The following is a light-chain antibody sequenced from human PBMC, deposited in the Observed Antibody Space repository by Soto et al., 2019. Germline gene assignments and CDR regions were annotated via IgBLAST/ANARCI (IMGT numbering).Light chain of an antibody. J-gene: IGLJ2*01. CDR1: SSNIGSNF. CDR3: SAWDDSLSGVV. Sequence: QSVLTQPPSASGTPGQRVTISCSGSSSNIGSNFVYWYQQLPGTAPKLLIYKNNQRPSGVPDRFSGSKSGTSASLAISGLRSGDEADYHCSAWDDSLSGVVFGGGTKVTVL. V-gene: IGLV1-47*01. CDR2: KNN.